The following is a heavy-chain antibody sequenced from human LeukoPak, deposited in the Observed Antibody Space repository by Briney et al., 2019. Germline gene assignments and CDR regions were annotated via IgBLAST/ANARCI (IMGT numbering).Heavy chain of an antibody. V-gene: IGHV4-34*01. D-gene: IGHD5-24*01. CDR2: INHSGST. Sequence: PSETLSLTCAVYGGSFSGYYWSWIRQPPGKGPEWIGEINHSGSTNYNPSLKSRVTISVDTSKNRFSLKLSSVTAADTAVYYCAREMATVWFDYWGQGTLVTVSS. J-gene: IGHJ4*02. CDR1: GGSFSGYY. CDR3: AREMATVWFDY.